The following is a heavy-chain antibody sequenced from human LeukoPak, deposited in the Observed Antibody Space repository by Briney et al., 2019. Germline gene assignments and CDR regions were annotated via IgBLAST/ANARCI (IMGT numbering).Heavy chain of an antibody. CDR1: GGSLSGHY. J-gene: IGHJ4*02. V-gene: IGHV4-34*01. CDR2: ITHSGSN. CDR3: ARGGVLLWFGELSPIDY. D-gene: IGHD3-10*01. Sequence: SETQSLPCAVYGGSLSGHYWRWIRQPPGKGLEWVGEITHSGSNNYNPPLQSRVTISVEPSKNQPALKLSSVAVADTAVDYCARGGVLLWFGELSPIDYWGQRTLVTVSA.